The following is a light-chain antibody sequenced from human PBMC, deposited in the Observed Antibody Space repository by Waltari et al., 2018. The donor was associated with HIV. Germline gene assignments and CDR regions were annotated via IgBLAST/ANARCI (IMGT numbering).Light chain of an antibody. J-gene: IGLJ3*02. Sequence: QPVLTQPPSASWTPGHGVTISCSASNSNIETNSVSWYQHLPGMAPKLLIYRNNRRPSGIPDRFSGSRSGTSASLAISGLRSEDEADYYCATWDDSLIWVFGGGTKLTVL. V-gene: IGLV1-47*01. CDR3: ATWDDSLIWV. CDR2: RNN. CDR1: NSNIETNS.